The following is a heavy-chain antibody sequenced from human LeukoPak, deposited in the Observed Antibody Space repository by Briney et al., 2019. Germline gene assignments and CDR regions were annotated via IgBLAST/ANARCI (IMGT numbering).Heavy chain of an antibody. J-gene: IGHJ4*02. D-gene: IGHD3-22*01. Sequence: GGSLRLSCAASGFTFSNYSMNWVRQAPGKGLEWVSYISSSSSTIYYADSVKGRFTISRDNAKNSLYLQMNSLRDEDTAVYYCARDSPDYYDSSGYYLPNFDYWGQGTLVTVSS. V-gene: IGHV3-48*02. CDR2: ISSSSSTI. CDR3: ARDSPDYYDSSGYYLPNFDY. CDR1: GFTFSNYS.